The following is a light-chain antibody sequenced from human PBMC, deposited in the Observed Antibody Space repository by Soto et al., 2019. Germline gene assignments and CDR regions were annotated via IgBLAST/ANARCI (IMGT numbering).Light chain of an antibody. CDR3: QLYTIWPWT. CDR2: GAS. V-gene: IGKV3-15*01. Sequence: IVLTQTQGTLSLSPGERATLSCGPSQSVSSSYLAWYQQKPGQAPRLLIYGASTRAAGIPDRFSGSGSGTEFTLTISSLQSVDFAVYSCQLYTIWPWTFGQGSKVDIK. J-gene: IGKJ1*01. CDR1: QSVSSSY.